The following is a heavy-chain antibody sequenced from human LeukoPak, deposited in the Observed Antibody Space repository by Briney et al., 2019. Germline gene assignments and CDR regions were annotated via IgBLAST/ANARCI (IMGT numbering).Heavy chain of an antibody. V-gene: IGHV3-30*02. D-gene: IGHD2-15*01. Sequence: PGGSLRLSCAASGFTFSIYTIHWVRQAPGKGLEWVAFIRYDGSNKYYADSVKGRFTISRDNSKNTLYLQMNSLKAEDTAVYYCAKGAYCSGGSCYPGAFDIWGQGTMVTVSS. CDR3: AKGAYCSGGSCYPGAFDI. CDR1: GFTFSIYT. CDR2: IRYDGSNK. J-gene: IGHJ3*02.